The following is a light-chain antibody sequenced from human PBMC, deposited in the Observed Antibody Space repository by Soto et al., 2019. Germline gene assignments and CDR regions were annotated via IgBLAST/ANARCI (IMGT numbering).Light chain of an antibody. V-gene: IGKV3-20*01. Sequence: EIVMTQSPDTLSVSPGEGGALACRVSQSIRSNLAWYQQRPGQAPRLLIYGASSRATGIPDRFSGSGSGTDFTLTISRLEPEDFAVYYRQPYDNSPLTFGAGTQVDIK. CDR2: GAS. CDR1: QSIRSN. J-gene: IGKJ4*01. CDR3: QPYDNSPLT.